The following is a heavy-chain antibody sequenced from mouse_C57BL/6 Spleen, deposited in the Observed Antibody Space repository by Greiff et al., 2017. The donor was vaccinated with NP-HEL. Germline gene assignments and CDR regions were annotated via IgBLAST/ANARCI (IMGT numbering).Heavy chain of an antibody. J-gene: IGHJ4*01. V-gene: IGHV1-81*01. CDR3: ARWLKPAMDD. CDR1: GYTFTSYG. Sequence: QVQLQQSGAELARPGASVKLSCKASGYTFTSYGISWVKQRTGQGLEWIGEIYPRSGNTYYNEKFKGKATLTADKSSSTAYMELRSLTTEDSAVYFCARWLKPAMDDWGQGTSVTVSS. CDR2: IYPRSGNT. D-gene: IGHD3-3*01.